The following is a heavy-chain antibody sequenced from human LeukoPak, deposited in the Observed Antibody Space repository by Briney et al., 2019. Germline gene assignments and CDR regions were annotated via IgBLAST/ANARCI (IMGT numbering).Heavy chain of an antibody. Sequence: ASVKVSCKAFGYGFTSYYIHWVRQAPGQGLEWMGWISTYNGDTNYAQNVQGRLTMTTDTSTSTAYMELRSLRSDDTAVYYCARETSSRDDPWGQGTLVIVSS. CDR3: ARETSSRDDP. V-gene: IGHV1-18*04. CDR1: GYGFTSYY. J-gene: IGHJ5*02. CDR2: ISTYNGDT. D-gene: IGHD2-2*01.